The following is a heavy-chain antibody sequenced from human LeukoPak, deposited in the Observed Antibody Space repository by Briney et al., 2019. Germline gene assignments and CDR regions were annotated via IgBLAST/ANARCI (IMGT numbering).Heavy chain of an antibody. J-gene: IGHJ4*02. CDR1: GFTFSSYI. V-gene: IGHV3-21*01. D-gene: IGHD6-13*01. CDR3: AKDESAAGHYFDY. Sequence: GGSLRLSCAASGFTFSSYIMNWVRQAPGKGLEWVSSISSSSSYIYYADSVKGRFTISRDNAKNSLYLQMNSLRAEDTAVYYCAKDESAAGHYFDYWGQGTLVTVSS. CDR2: ISSSSSYI.